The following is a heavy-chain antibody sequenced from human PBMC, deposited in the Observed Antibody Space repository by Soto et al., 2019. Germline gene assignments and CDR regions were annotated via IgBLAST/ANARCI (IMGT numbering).Heavy chain of an antibody. V-gene: IGHV1-18*01. CDR2: ISGYNGDT. J-gene: IGHJ6*02. CDR1: GYTFTRYG. CDR3: AKNGQPPYYYYGLDV. Sequence: ASVKVSCKASGYTFTRYGISWVRQAPGQGLEWMGWISGYNGDTNYAQKFQDRVSMTIDTSTGTVYMELRSLTSDDTAIYYCAKNGQPPYYYYGLDVWG. D-gene: IGHD2-8*01.